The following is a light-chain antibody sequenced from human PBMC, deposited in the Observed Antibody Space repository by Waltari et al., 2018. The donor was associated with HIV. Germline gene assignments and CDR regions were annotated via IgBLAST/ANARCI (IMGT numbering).Light chain of an antibody. J-gene: IGLJ2*01. CDR2: DVS. CDR3: FSYAGNNFLL. Sequence: QSALTQPPSASGSPGQSVTISCAGTSSDIGLYNFVSWYQHHPGKAPKLMISDVSRRPSGVPDRFSGSKSGNTASLTVSGRQADDEATYYCFSYAGNNFLLFGGGTKLTVL. V-gene: IGLV2-8*01. CDR1: SSDIGLYNF.